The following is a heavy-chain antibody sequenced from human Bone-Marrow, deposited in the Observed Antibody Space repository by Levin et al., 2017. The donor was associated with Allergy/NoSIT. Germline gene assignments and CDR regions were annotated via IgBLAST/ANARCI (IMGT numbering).Heavy chain of an antibody. V-gene: IGHV4-39*07. Sequence: PSETLSLTCTVSDDSISSSSYYWAWIRQAPGKGLEWIASTHHSGSTYYNPSLKSRVTMSLDTSQRHLSLEVASMTAADTAVYFCARGGGNSGWYVQDWWGQGTLVTVS. D-gene: IGHD6-19*01. J-gene: IGHJ1*01. CDR1: DDSISSSSYY. CDR2: THHSGST. CDR3: ARGGGNSGWYVQDW.